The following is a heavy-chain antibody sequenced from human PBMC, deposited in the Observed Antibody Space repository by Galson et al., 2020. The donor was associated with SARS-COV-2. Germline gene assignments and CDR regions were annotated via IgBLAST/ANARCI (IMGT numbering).Heavy chain of an antibody. V-gene: IGHV3-30*04. CDR3: AAPNYYDSTRGPRFDY. J-gene: IGHJ4*02. CDR2: ISYDGSNK. Sequence: GESLKISCAASGFTFSSYAMHWVRQAPGKGLEWVAVISYDGSNKYYADSVKGRFTISRDNSKNTLYLQMNSLRAEDTAVYYCAAPNYYDSTRGPRFDYWGQGTLVTVSS. D-gene: IGHD3-22*01. CDR1: GFTFSSYA.